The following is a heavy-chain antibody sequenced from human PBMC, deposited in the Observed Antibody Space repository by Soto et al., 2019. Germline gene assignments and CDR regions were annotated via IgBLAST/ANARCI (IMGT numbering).Heavy chain of an antibody. J-gene: IGHJ6*03. CDR1: GFTFSSYA. Sequence: GGSLRLSCAASGFTFSSYAMSWVRQAPGKGLEWVSAISGSGGSTYYADSVKGRFTISRDNSKNTLYLQMNSLRAEDTAVYYCAKGPLPRNYYYMDVWGKGTTVTVSS. CDR2: ISGSGGST. CDR3: AKGPLPRNYYYMDV. V-gene: IGHV3-23*01.